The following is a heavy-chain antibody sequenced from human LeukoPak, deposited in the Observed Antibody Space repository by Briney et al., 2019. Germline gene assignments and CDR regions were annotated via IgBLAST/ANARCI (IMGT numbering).Heavy chain of an antibody. D-gene: IGHD6-13*01. V-gene: IGHV4-4*02. Sequence: SGTLSLTCAVSGGSISSSNWWSWVRQPPGKGLEWIGEIYHSGSTNYNPSLKSRVTISVDKSKNQFSLKLSSVTAADTAVYYWARAWGAAAGHVGYWGQGTLGPVSS. J-gene: IGHJ4*02. CDR1: GGSISSSNW. CDR3: ARAWGAAAGHVGY. CDR2: IYHSGST.